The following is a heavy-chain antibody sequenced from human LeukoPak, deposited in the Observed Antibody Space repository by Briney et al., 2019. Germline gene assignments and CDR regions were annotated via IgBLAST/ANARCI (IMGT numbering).Heavy chain of an antibody. Sequence: PSETLSLTCTASGYSISSGYYWGWIRQPPGKGLEWIGSIYHSGSTYYNPSLKSRVTILVDTSKNQFSLKLSSVTAADTAVYHCARARREMVDYWGQGTLVTVSS. D-gene: IGHD5-24*01. CDR3: ARARREMVDY. J-gene: IGHJ4*02. CDR2: IYHSGST. V-gene: IGHV4-38-2*02. CDR1: GYSISSGYY.